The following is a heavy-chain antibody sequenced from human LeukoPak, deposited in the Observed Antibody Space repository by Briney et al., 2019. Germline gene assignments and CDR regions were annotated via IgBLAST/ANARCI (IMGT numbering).Heavy chain of an antibody. CDR2: IRYGGSNK. CDR1: GFTFSSSG. CDR3: AKDRLNIVVVPAATPLDY. D-gene: IGHD2-2*01. J-gene: IGHJ4*02. V-gene: IGHV3-30*02. Sequence: GGSLRLSCAASGFTFSSSGMHWVRQAPGKGLEWVAFIRYGGSNKYYADSVKGRFTISRDNSKNTLYLQMNSLRAEDTAVYYCAKDRLNIVVVPAATPLDYWGQGTLVTVSS.